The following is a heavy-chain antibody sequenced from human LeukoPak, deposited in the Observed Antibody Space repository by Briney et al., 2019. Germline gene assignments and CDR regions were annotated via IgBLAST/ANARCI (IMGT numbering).Heavy chain of an antibody. V-gene: IGHV1-69*04. CDR1: GYTFTSYD. D-gene: IGHD1-26*01. J-gene: IGHJ3*02. CDR3: ARGSRSYSGPGAFDI. Sequence: ASVKVSCKASGYTFTSYDINWVRQAPGQGLEWMGRIIPILGIANYAQKFQGRVTITADKSTSTAYMELSSLRSEDTAVYYCARGSRSYSGPGAFDIWGQGTMVTVSS. CDR2: IIPILGIA.